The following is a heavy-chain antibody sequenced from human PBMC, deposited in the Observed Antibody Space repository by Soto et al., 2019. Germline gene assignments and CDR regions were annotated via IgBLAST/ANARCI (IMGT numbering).Heavy chain of an antibody. D-gene: IGHD3-3*01. CDR3: AKRSGDFWSGFLDF. V-gene: IGHV3-23*01. J-gene: IGHJ4*02. CDR2: ISGSGGTT. CDR1: GFTFSNYA. Sequence: EVQLLESGGGLVQPGGSLRHSCAASGFTFSNYAMNWVRQAPGKGLEWVSAISGSGGTTYYADSVKGRFTISRDNSKNTLFLQVNSLRVEDTAVYYCAKRSGDFWSGFLDFWGQGTLVTVSS.